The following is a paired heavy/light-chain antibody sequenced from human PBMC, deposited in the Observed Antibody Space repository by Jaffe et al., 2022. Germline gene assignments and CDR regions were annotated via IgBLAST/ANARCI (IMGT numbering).Heavy chain of an antibody. CDR1: GDSIRSSDYY. J-gene: IGHJ5*02. CDR2: VFYSGTT. CDR3: ARHLRYLEWLFGFWRLDP. V-gene: IGHV4-39*01. D-gene: IGHD3-3*01. Sequence: QVHLQESGPGVVKPSETLSLTCSVSGDSIRSSDYYWGWIRQSPGKGLEWIGNVFYSGTTYYNPSLRSRVTISVDTSKNQFSLSLNSVTAADTAVYYCARHLRYLEWLFGFWRLDPWGQGTLVTVSS.
Light chain of an antibody. CDR1: RSVFYSSNNKNY. J-gene: IGKJ4*01. V-gene: IGKV4-1*01. CDR2: WAS. Sequence: DIVMTQSPGSLTVSLAERATINCKSSRSVFYSSNNKNYLAWYQQKPGQPPKLLISWASTRESGIPDRFTGGGSGTDFTLTISNLQAEDVAVYYCQQYYDTPLTFGGGTKVEIK. CDR3: QQYYDTPLT.